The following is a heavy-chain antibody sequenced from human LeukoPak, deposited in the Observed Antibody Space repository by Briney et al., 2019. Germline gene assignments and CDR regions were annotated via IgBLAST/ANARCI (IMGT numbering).Heavy chain of an antibody. CDR3: ATWGIAVAGTFDY. CDR2: IYYSGST. CDR1: GGSISSSY. V-gene: IGHV4-59*08. Sequence: SETLSLTCTVSGGSISSSYWSWIRQPPGKGLEWIGYIYYSGSTNNNPSFKSRVAISVDTPKNQFSLELGSVTAADTAVYYCATWGIAVAGTFDYWGQGTLVTVST. J-gene: IGHJ4*02. D-gene: IGHD6-19*01.